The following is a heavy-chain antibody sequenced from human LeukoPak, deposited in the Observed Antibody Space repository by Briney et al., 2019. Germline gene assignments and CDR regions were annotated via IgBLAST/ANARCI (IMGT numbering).Heavy chain of an antibody. CDR1: GGSISSSSYY. CDR2: IYYSGIT. D-gene: IGHD6-13*01. J-gene: IGHJ5*02. Sequence: SETLSLTCTVPGGSISSSSYYWGWIRQPPGKGLEWIGSIYYSGITYYNPSLKSRVTISVDTSKNQFSLKLSSVTAADTAVYYCARVDVGSSWSPYNWFDPWGQGTLVTVSS. CDR3: ARVDVGSSWSPYNWFDP. V-gene: IGHV4-39*07.